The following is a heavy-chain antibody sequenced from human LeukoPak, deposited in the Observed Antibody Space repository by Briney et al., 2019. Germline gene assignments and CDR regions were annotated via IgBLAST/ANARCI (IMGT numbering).Heavy chain of an antibody. Sequence: ASVKVSCKASGGTLSSYAISWVRQAPGQGLEWMGGIIPIFGTANYAQKFQGRVTITADESTSTAYMELSSLRSEDPAVYYCARDIMHYGDPDAFDIWGQGTMVTVSS. CDR1: GGTLSSYA. CDR2: IIPIFGTA. V-gene: IGHV1-69*01. D-gene: IGHD2-21*02. CDR3: ARDIMHYGDPDAFDI. J-gene: IGHJ3*02.